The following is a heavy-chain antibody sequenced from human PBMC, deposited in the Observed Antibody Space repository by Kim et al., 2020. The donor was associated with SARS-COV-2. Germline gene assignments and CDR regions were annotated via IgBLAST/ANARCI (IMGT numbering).Heavy chain of an antibody. V-gene: IGHV1-2*02. Sequence: ASVKVSCKASGYTFTGFYIYWVRQAPGQGLEWMGWINPNSGDTYYVQNFQGRVTMTRDTSVSTAYMELSRLRSDDTAVYYCARDQGSSSWFGDWGQGTLV. D-gene: IGHD6-13*01. J-gene: IGHJ4*02. CDR1: GYTFTGFY. CDR2: INPNSGDT. CDR3: ARDQGSSSWFGD.